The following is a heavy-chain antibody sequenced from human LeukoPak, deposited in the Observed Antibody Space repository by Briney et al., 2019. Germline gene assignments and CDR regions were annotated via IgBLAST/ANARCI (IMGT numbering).Heavy chain of an antibody. V-gene: IGHV4-39*02. D-gene: IGHD3-10*01. J-gene: IGHJ5*02. CDR2: IYYSGST. CDR3: ARDLSQTLWFGVYNWFDP. Sequence: SETLSLTCTVSGGSISSSSYYWGWIRQPPGKGLEWIGSIYYSGSTYYNPSLKSRVTISVETSKNQFSLKLSSVTAADTAVYYCARDLSQTLWFGVYNWFDPWGQGTLVTVSS. CDR1: GGSISSSSYY.